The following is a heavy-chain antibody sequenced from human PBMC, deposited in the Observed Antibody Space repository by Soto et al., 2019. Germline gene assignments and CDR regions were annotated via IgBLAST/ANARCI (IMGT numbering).Heavy chain of an antibody. D-gene: IGHD3-22*01. J-gene: IGHJ2*01. CDR1: GGSISSYY. Sequence: QVQLQESGPGLVKPSETLSLTCTVSGGSISSYYWSWIRQPPGKGLEWIGYIYYSGSTNYNPSLKSRVTISVDTSKNQFALKRSSVTAADTAVYYCSRLGSCYPPRLSPHWYVDLWGRGTRVTVSS. V-gene: IGHV4-59*08. CDR2: IYYSGST. CDR3: SRLGSCYPPRLSPHWYVDL.